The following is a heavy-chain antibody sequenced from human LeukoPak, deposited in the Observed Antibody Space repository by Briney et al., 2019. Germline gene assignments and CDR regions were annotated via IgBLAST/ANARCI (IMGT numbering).Heavy chain of an antibody. J-gene: IGHJ5*02. Sequence: AASVKVSCKASGYTFTSYAMNWVRQAPGQGLEWMGWINTNTGNPTYAQGFTGRFVFSLDTSVSTAYLQISSLKAEDTAVYYCARDRWGVWDIVVVPAAVNWFDPWGQGTLVTVSS. V-gene: IGHV7-4-1*02. CDR2: INTNTGNP. CDR3: ARDRWGVWDIVVVPAAVNWFDP. D-gene: IGHD2-2*01. CDR1: GYTFTSYA.